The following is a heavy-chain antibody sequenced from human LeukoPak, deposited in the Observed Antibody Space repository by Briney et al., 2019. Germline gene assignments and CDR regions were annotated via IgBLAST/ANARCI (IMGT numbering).Heavy chain of an antibody. V-gene: IGHV4-38-2*01. CDR2: IYHSGST. J-gene: IGHJ4*02. CDR1: GYSISSGYY. Sequence: SETLSLTCAVSGYSISSGYYGGWSRQPPGQGLAWIGSIYHSGSTYYNPSLKSRVTISVDTSKNQFSLKLSSVTAADTAVYYCARTRIAAAGTLDYWGQGTLVTVSS. D-gene: IGHD6-13*01. CDR3: ARTRIAAAGTLDY.